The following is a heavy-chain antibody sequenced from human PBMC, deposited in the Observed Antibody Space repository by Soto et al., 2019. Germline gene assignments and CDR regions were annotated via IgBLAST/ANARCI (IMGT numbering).Heavy chain of an antibody. V-gene: IGHV4-59*01. CDR2: MYYSGST. CDR3: ARDSQVNWFDP. Sequence: TSETLSLTCTVSGGSISTYYWSWIRQPPGKGLEWIGYMYYSGSTNYNPSLKSRVTISVDTSKNQFSLKLSSVTAADTAVYYCARDSQVNWFDPWGQGTLVTVSS. J-gene: IGHJ5*02. CDR1: GGSISTYY.